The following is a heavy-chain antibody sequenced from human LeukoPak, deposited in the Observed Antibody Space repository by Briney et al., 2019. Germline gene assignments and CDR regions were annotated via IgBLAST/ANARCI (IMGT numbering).Heavy chain of an antibody. CDR1: GFTISSSY. D-gene: IGHD6-13*01. CDR2: IWSSGGSL. J-gene: IGHJ6*02. V-gene: IGHV3-21*01. Sequence: GESLRLSCAASGFTISSSYMSWVRQARGKGLEWISSIWSSGGSLYFADSVKGRFTISRDNAENSLYLQMNSLRDEDTAVYYCARDPEGYGYYGMDVWGQGTTVTVSS. CDR3: ARDPEGYGYYGMDV.